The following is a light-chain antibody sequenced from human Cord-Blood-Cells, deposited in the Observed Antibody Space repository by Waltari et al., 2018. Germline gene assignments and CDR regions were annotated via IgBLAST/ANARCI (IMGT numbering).Light chain of an antibody. CDR2: KVS. CDR1: QSLVHSDGNTY. V-gene: IGKV2-30*02. J-gene: IGKJ2*01. Sequence: DVVMTQSPLSLPVTLGQPASISCTSSQSLVHSDGNTYLNRFQQRPGQSPRRLIYKVSNRDSGVPDRFSGSGSGTDFTLKISRVEAEDVGVYYCMQGTHWYTFGQGTKLEIK. CDR3: MQGTHWYT.